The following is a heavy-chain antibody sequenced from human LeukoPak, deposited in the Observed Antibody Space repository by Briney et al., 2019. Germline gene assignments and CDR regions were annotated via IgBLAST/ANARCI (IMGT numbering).Heavy chain of an antibody. CDR1: GFTFSDYG. V-gene: IGHV3-30*03. CDR2: ISYDGTNK. Sequence: GGSLRLSCAASGFTFSDYGMHWVRQAPGKGLEWVAVISYDGTNKYYVDSVKGRFTISRDNSRNTLYLQMNSLRSGDTAVYYCRGSDDAFDTWGQGTMVTVSS. CDR3: RGSDDAFDT. D-gene: IGHD3-10*01. J-gene: IGHJ3*02.